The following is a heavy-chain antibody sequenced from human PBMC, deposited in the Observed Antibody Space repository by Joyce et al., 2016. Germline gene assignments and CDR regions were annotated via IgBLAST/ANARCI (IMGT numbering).Heavy chain of an antibody. CDR2: INKSGVT. CDR1: GGAFRGFF. D-gene: IGHD6-19*01. Sequence: QVQLQQWGAGLLKPSETLSLTCAVSGGAFRGFFGTWVRQPPGKGLEWIGDINKSGVTNYNPSLKTRVTFSVDTSKNQFSLKLTSLSAADTAVYYCARSQWLAPLMYWGQGTPVTVSS. V-gene: IGHV4-34*01. CDR3: ARSQWLAPLMY. J-gene: IGHJ4*02.